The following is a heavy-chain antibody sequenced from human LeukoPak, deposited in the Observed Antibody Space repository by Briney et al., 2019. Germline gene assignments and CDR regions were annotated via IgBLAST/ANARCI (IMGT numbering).Heavy chain of an antibody. CDR1: GFTVSSKY. CDR2: FSSSATAT. Sequence: GGSLRLSCAASGFTVSSKYMSWVRQAPGKGLEWVSYFSSSATATYYAGSVKGRFTISRDSAKNSLYLQMNSLRVEDTAVYYCARGLPATLLDYWGQGTLVTVSS. CDR3: ARGLPATLLDY. V-gene: IGHV3-11*01. J-gene: IGHJ4*02. D-gene: IGHD2-2*01.